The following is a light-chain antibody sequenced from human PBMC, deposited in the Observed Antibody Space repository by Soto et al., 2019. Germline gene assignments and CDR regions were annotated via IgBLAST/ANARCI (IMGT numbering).Light chain of an antibody. V-gene: IGKV1-33*01. CDR1: QEISNY. Sequence: DIQMIQSPSSLSASVGARVTITCQASQEISNYLNWYQQKPGKAPKLLIYDASNLERGVPSRFSRGGSGTHFNFQISSLQPEDFATYYCQQYDHLPRTFGRGTKVEIK. J-gene: IGKJ1*01. CDR3: QQYDHLPRT. CDR2: DAS.